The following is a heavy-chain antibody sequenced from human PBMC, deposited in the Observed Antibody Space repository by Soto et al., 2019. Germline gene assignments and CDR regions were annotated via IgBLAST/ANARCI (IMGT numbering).Heavy chain of an antibody. V-gene: IGHV3-23*01. CDR2: ITGSGDAT. Sequence: EVQLLESGGGLVQPGGSLRLSCAASGFTFSSFAMSWVRQAPGKGLEWVSAITGSGDATFYADSVRGRFTIFRDNSKNALYLQMNSLGAEDTALYYCASGLVGYCSSSSCHAYRFDPWGQGTLVTVSS. D-gene: IGHD2-2*01. CDR3: ASGLVGYCSSSSCHAYRFDP. CDR1: GFTFSSFA. J-gene: IGHJ5*02.